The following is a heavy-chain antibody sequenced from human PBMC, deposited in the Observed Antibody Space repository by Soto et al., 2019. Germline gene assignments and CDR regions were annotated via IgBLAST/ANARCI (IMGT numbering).Heavy chain of an antibody. CDR3: ARRFPRYYGFWSGPEAYFDY. D-gene: IGHD3-3*01. Sequence: GASVKVSCKASGYTFTSYDINWVRQATGQGLEWMGWMNPNSGNTGYAQKFQGRVTMTRNTSISTAYMELSSPRSEDTAVYYCARRFPRYYGFWSGPEAYFDYWGQGTLVTVSS. V-gene: IGHV1-8*01. J-gene: IGHJ4*02. CDR1: GYTFTSYD. CDR2: MNPNSGNT.